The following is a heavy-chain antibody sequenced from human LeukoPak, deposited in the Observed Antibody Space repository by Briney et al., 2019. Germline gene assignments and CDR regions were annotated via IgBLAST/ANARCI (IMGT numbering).Heavy chain of an antibody. CDR2: IYHSGST. CDR3: ARVFDLRGWGDY. D-gene: IGHD1-26*01. CDR1: GYSISSGYY. Sequence: SETLSLTCTVSGYSISSGYYWGWIRQPPGKGLEWIGSIYHSGSTYYNPSLKSRVTISVDTSKNQFSLKLSSVTAADTAVYYCARVFDLRGWGDYWGQGTLVTVSS. V-gene: IGHV4-38-2*02. J-gene: IGHJ4*02.